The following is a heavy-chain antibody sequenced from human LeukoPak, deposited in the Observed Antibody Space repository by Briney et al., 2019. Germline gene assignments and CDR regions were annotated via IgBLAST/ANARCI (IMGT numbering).Heavy chain of an antibody. CDR1: GFTFSSYA. Sequence: PGGSLRLSCAASGFTFSSYAMHWVRQAPGKGLEWVSSITGGHYPTYNTDSVKGRFTISRDNSKNTLYLQMNSLRADDTAVYYCTKDPNGDYVGAFDPWGQGTLVTVSS. CDR3: TKDPNGDYVGAFDP. D-gene: IGHD4-17*01. J-gene: IGHJ5*02. V-gene: IGHV3-23*01. CDR2: ITGGHYPT.